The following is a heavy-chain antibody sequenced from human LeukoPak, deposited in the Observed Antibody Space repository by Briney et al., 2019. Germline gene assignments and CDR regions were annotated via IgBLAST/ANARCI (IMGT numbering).Heavy chain of an antibody. Sequence: PGGSLRLSCTVSGLTFSAYWMTWVRQAPGKGPEWVAKINPEGSQQYYVDSVKGRFTISRDNAQNSLFLQINRLRAEDMGVYYCAKDSWNHYEYWGLGTLVTVSS. CDR1: GLTFSAYW. CDR2: INPEGSQQ. V-gene: IGHV3-7*01. CDR3: AKDSWNHYEY. J-gene: IGHJ4*02. D-gene: IGHD1-1*01.